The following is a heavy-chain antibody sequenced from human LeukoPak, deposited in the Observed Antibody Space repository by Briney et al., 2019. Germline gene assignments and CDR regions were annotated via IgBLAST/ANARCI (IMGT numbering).Heavy chain of an antibody. CDR1: GGSITSGGYY. Sequence: SETLSLTCTVSGGSITSGGYYWSWIRQHPGKGLEWIGYIYYSGSTYYNPSLKSRVTISVDTSKYQFSLKLSSVTAADTAVYYCASQNSTQYYFDYWGQGTLVTVSS. CDR2: IYYSGST. CDR3: ASQNSTQYYFDY. J-gene: IGHJ4*02. D-gene: IGHD6-13*01. V-gene: IGHV4-31*03.